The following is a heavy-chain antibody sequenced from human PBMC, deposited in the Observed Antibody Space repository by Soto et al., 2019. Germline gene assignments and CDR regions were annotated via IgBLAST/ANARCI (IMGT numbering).Heavy chain of an antibody. CDR2: ISSNGGST. V-gene: IGHV3-64*01. Sequence: GGSLRLSCAASGFTFSSYAMHWVRQAPGKGLEYVSAISSNGGSTYYANSVKGRFTISRDNSKNTLYLQMGSLRAEDMAVYYCARDLVETGSSSDYYYYYMDVWGKGTTVTVSS. CDR1: GFTFSSYA. D-gene: IGHD6-6*01. J-gene: IGHJ6*03. CDR3: ARDLVETGSSSDYYYYYMDV.